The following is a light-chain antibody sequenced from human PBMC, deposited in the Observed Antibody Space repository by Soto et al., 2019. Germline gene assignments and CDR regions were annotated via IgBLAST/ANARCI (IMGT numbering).Light chain of an antibody. J-gene: IGKJ1*01. Sequence: IVLTLSPATLSLSTGNRATRSCRASQNISSYVIWYQQKPGQSPRLLIYEVSNRATGIPTRFSGSGAGTDFTLTISSLETEDFAVYYCQQRSNWPRTFGQGTKVDIK. V-gene: IGKV3-11*01. CDR2: EVS. CDR1: QNISSY. CDR3: QQRSNWPRT.